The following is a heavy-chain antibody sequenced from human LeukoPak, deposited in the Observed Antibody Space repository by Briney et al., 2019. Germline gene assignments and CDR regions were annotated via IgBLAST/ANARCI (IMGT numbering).Heavy chain of an antibody. Sequence: GGSLRLSCAASGFTFSRYSMNWVRQAPGKGLEWVSSISGSSIYKYYADSVKGRFTISRDNAKNSLYLQMNSLRAEDTAVYYCAKGPPVVVTVILAEYFQHWGQGTLVTVSS. CDR2: ISGSSIYK. J-gene: IGHJ1*01. V-gene: IGHV3-21*01. D-gene: IGHD2-21*02. CDR3: AKGPPVVVTVILAEYFQH. CDR1: GFTFSRYS.